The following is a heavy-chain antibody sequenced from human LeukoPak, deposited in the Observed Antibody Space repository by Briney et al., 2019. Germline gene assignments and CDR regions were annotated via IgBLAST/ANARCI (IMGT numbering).Heavy chain of an antibody. CDR1: GFTFNSYG. D-gene: IGHD1-26*01. CDR2: ISGSGGST. J-gene: IGHJ4*02. Sequence: QPGGSLRLSCAASGFTFNSYGMIWVPQAPGKGLEGVSAISGSGGSTYSADSMKGRFTISRDNSKNTLYLQMNSLRAENTAVYYCAKEPTTGDYFDYWGQGTLVTVSS. CDR3: AKEPTTGDYFDY. V-gene: IGHV3-23*01.